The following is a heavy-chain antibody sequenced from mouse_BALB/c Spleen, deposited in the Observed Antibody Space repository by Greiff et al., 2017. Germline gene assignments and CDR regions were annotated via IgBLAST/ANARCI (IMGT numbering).Heavy chain of an antibody. CDR3: ARQSQVGGTFDY. D-gene: IGHD1-1*02. CDR2: ISSGGSYT. V-gene: IGHV5-6*01. J-gene: IGHJ2*01. CDR1: GFTFSSYG. Sequence: EVQRVESGGDLVKPGGSLKLSCAASGFTFSSYGMSWVRQTPDKRLEWVATISSGGSYTYYPDSVKGRFTISRDNAKNTLYLQMSSLKSEDTAMYYCARQSQVGGTFDYWGQGTTLTVSS.